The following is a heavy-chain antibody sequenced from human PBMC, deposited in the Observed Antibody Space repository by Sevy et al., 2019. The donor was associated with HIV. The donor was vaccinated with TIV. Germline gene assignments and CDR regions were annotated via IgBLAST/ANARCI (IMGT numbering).Heavy chain of an antibody. V-gene: IGHV3-30*03. CDR1: GFTFSSYG. J-gene: IGHJ4*02. CDR2: IGNDGDVK. CDR3: AREDSGSGFEY. D-gene: IGHD5-12*01. Sequence: GGSLRLSCAASGFTFSSYGIHWVRQAPGKGLEWVAVIGNDGDVKEYADSVKGRFTGSRDNSKNTLYLQMNSLSPEDTAVYYCAREDSGSGFEYWGQGTLVTVSS.